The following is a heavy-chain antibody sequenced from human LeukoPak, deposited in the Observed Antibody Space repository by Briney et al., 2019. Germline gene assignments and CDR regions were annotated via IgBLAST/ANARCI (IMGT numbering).Heavy chain of an antibody. V-gene: IGHV1-2*02. D-gene: IGHD3-9*01. J-gene: IGHJ4*02. CDR2: INPNSGGT. CDR1: GYTFTGYY. Sequence: ASVKVSCKASGYTFTGYYMHWVRQAPGQGLEWMGWINPNSGGTNYAQKFQGRVTMTRDTSISTAYMELRSLRSDDTAVYYCARVDYDILTGYPNPFFDYWGQGTLVTVSS. CDR3: ARVDYDILTGYPNPFFDY.